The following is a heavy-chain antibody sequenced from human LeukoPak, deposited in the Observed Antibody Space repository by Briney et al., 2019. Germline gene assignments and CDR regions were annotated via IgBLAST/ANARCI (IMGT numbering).Heavy chain of an antibody. CDR1: GYTFTGYY. D-gene: IGHD5-12*01. V-gene: IGHV1-2*02. CDR2: INPNSGGT. CDR3: ARVDIVATTITFDY. Sequence: ASVKVSCKASGYTFTGYYMHWVREAPGQGLEWMGWINPNSGGTNYAQKFQRRVTMTRDTSISTAYMELSRLRSDDTAVYYCARVDIVATTITFDYWGQGTLVTVSS. J-gene: IGHJ4*02.